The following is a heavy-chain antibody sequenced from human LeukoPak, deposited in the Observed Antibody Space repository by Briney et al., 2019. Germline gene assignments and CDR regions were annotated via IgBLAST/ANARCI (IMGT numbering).Heavy chain of an antibody. D-gene: IGHD6-25*01. Sequence: ASVRVSCKASGYIFDRYDINWVRQATGEGLGWMGWMNPKTGNTGYAQKFQGRVNMTSDTPMTTAYMDLSSLKSDDTAVYYCVRARYSSAWFDSWGHGSLVIVPS. CDR1: GYIFDRYD. J-gene: IGHJ5*01. CDR3: VRARYSSAWFDS. CDR2: MNPKTGNT. V-gene: IGHV1-8*01.